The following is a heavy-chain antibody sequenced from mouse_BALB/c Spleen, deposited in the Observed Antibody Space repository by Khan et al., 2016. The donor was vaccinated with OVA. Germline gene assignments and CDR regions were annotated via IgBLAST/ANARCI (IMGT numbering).Heavy chain of an antibody. CDR1: GYIFSSYG. J-gene: IGHJ4*01. V-gene: IGHV5-6*01. D-gene: IGHD1-2*01. Sequence: EVELVESGGDLVNPGGSLKLSCAASGYIFSSYGMSWVRQTPDKRLEWVATIGSGGTYTYYPDSVKGRFTISRDNAKNTLSLQMSSLKSEDTAMYYCTRFITTTTGDYYAMDYWGQGTSVTVSS. CDR2: IGSGGTYT. CDR3: TRFITTTTGDYYAMDY.